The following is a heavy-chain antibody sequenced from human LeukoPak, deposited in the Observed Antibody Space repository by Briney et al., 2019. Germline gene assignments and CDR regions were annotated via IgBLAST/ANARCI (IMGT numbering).Heavy chain of an antibody. J-gene: IGHJ4*02. V-gene: IGHV1-69*05. Sequence: SVKVSCKVSGYTLTELSMHWVRQAPGQGLEWMGGIIPIFGTANYAQKFQGRVTITTDESTSTAYMELSSLRSEDTAVYYCARDGSGRFLEWLLYFDYWGQGTLVTVSS. CDR2: IIPIFGTA. D-gene: IGHD3-3*01. CDR3: ARDGSGRFLEWLLYFDY. CDR1: GYTLTELS.